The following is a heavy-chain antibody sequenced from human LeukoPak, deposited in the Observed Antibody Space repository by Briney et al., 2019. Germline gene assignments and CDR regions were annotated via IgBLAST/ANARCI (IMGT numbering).Heavy chain of an antibody. J-gene: IGHJ5*01. V-gene: IGHV4-59*11. Sequence: SETLSLTCTVSGGSISSHYWSWIRQPPGKGLEWIGYIYYSGSTNYNPSLKSRVTISVDTSKNQFSLKLSSVTAADTAVYYCARETSNWFDSWGQGTLVTVSS. CDR1: GGSISSHY. CDR2: IYYSGST. CDR3: ARETSNWFDS.